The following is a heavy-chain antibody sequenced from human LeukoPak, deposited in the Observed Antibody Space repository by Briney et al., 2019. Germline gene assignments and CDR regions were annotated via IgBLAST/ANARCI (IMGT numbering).Heavy chain of an antibody. CDR3: ARDGSYYNWFDP. Sequence: ASVKVSCKASGYTFTSHGISWVRQAPGQGLEWMGWISAYNGNANYAQKLQGRVTMTTDTSTSTAYMELRSLRSDDTAVYYCARDGSYYNWFDPWGQGTLVTVSS. CDR1: GYTFTSHG. D-gene: IGHD1-26*01. V-gene: IGHV1-18*01. J-gene: IGHJ5*02. CDR2: ISAYNGNA.